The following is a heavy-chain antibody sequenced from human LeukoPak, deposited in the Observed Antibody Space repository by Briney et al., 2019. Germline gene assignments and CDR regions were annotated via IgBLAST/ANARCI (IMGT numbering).Heavy chain of an antibody. V-gene: IGHV4-34*01. J-gene: IGHJ3*02. D-gene: IGHD3-9*01. CDR3: ASPLTGYVSSAFDI. CDR2: INHSGST. CDR1: GGSFSGYY. Sequence: PSETLSLTCAVYGGSFSGYYWSWIRQPPGKGLEWIGEINHSGSTNYNPSLKSRVTISVDTSKNQFSLKLSSVTAADTAVYYCASPLTGYVSSAFDIWGQGTMVTVSS.